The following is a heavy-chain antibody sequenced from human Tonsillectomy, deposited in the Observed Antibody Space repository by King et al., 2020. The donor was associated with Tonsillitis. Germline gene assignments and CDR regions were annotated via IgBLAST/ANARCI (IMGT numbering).Heavy chain of an antibody. Sequence: PLPSSCPGLVPPSATLSLTCTVSGGSLSSSSSSWGWIRQPPGKGLEWIGSIYYSGSTYYNPSLKSRVTISIDTSKNQFSLRLNSVTAADTAVSDWARVIVSGCWVVDYGGQGTRGTV. CDR3: ARVIVSGCWVVDY. CDR1: GGSLSSSSSS. J-gene: IGHJ4*02. CDR2: IYYSGST. V-gene: IGHV4-39*07. D-gene: IGHD2-21*01.